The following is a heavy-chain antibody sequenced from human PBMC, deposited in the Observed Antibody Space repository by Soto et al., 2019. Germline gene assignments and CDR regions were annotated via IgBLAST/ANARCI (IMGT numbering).Heavy chain of an antibody. CDR2: ISPHKGDT. V-gene: IGHV1-18*01. CDR1: GYTFSSIG. J-gene: IGHJ4*02. D-gene: IGHD3-10*01. Sequence: SVKVSCKTSGYTFSSIGISWVRQAPGQGLEWMGWISPHKGDTYYAQRLQGRVTMTTDTSTSTAYMELRSLRSDDTAVYFCARDLDGSGSYFTDYWGQGTLVTVSS. CDR3: ARDLDGSGSYFTDY.